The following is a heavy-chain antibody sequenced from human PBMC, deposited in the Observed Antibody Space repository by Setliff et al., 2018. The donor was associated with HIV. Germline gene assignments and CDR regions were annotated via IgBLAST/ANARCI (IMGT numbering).Heavy chain of an antibody. J-gene: IGHJ4*02. Sequence: SETLSLTCSVTGGSIINYFWGWIRMPPGKGLEWIGYIYYSGSTDYNPSLKSRVTISVDTSKNQVSLKLNSVTAADTAVYYCARQAERDDDSYLDYWGQGTLVTVSS. D-gene: IGHD3-16*01. CDR1: GGSIINYF. V-gene: IGHV4-59*01. CDR3: ARQAERDDDSYLDY. CDR2: IYYSGST.